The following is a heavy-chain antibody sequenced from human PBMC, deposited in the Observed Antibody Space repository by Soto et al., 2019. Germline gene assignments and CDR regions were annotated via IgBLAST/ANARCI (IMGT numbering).Heavy chain of an antibody. D-gene: IGHD1-26*01. V-gene: IGHV1-18*01. CDR3: ARAARDFSGSYAIH. CDR1: GYNFTNYG. Sequence: QVQLVQSGAEVKKPGASVKVSCKTSGYNFTNYGITWVRQAPGQGLEWMGWISAANGDTRYAQNIKGRVTMTTDTSTTTASMELRSLRSDDTAVYYCARAARDFSGSYAIHWGQGTVVTVSS. CDR2: ISAANGDT. J-gene: IGHJ4*02.